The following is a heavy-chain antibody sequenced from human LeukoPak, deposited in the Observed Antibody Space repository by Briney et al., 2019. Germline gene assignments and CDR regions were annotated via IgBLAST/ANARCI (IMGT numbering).Heavy chain of an antibody. J-gene: IGHJ4*02. CDR1: GFTFSSYW. CDR3: AREYYGDLYFDS. CDR2: IYYSGST. D-gene: IGHD4-17*01. V-gene: IGHV4-59*01. Sequence: GSLRLSCAASGFTFSSYWMSWVRQAPGKGLEWIGYIYYSGSTNYNPSLKSRVTISVDTSKNQFSLKLSSVTAADTAVYYCAREYYGDLYFDSWGLGTLVTVSS.